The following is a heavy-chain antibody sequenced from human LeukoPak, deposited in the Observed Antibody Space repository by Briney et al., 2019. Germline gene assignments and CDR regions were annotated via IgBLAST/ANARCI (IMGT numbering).Heavy chain of an antibody. V-gene: IGHV3-48*03. Sequence: GGSLRLACAASGFTFSNYQMNWVRQAPGKGLEWVSYISSSGSTIYYADSVKGRFTISRENAKNSLYLQMNSLRADDTAVYYCARDMEGWFGPWGQGTLVTVSS. D-gene: IGHD3-3*01. CDR2: ISSSGSTI. J-gene: IGHJ5*02. CDR3: ARDMEGWFGP. CDR1: GFTFSNYQ.